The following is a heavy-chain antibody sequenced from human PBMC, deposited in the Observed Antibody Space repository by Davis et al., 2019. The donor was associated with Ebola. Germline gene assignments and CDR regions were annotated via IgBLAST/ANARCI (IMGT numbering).Heavy chain of an antibody. J-gene: IGHJ4*02. CDR3: ARASVVGATPFDY. Sequence: GESLKISCAASGFTFSSYWMSWVRQAPGKGLEWVANIKQDGSEKYYVDSVKGRFTISRDNARNSLFLQMNSLRAEDTAVYYCARASVVGATPFDYWGQGTLVTVSS. V-gene: IGHV3-7*03. CDR2: IKQDGSEK. CDR1: GFTFSSYW. D-gene: IGHD1-26*01.